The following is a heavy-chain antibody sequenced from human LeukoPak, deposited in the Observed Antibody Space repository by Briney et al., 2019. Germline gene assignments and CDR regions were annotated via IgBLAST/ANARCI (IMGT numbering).Heavy chain of an antibody. J-gene: IGHJ4*02. V-gene: IGHV3-21*01. CDR2: ISISGEYI. Sequence: GGSLRLSCAASGFTFGAYAMSWVRQVPGKGLEWVSSISISGEYISYTDSLKGRFTISRDNAKNTLYLQMSSLRAEDTAVYFCARASTTVPNLPDNWGQGTLVTVSS. D-gene: IGHD4-17*01. CDR3: ARASTTVPNLPDN. CDR1: GFTFGAYA.